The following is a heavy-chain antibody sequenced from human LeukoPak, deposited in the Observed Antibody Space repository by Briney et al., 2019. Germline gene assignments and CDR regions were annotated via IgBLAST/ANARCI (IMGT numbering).Heavy chain of an antibody. CDR1: GFNFCNYW. CDR2: IYPGDSDT. Sequence: GESLKISCKGSGFNFCNYWIGWVRQMPGKGLEWMGIIYPGDSDTRYSPSFQGQVTISADKSISTAYLQWSSLKASDTAMYYCARLINLGPYYDILTGYYFDYWGQGTLVTVSS. V-gene: IGHV5-51*01. D-gene: IGHD3-9*01. CDR3: ARLINLGPYYDILTGYYFDY. J-gene: IGHJ4*02.